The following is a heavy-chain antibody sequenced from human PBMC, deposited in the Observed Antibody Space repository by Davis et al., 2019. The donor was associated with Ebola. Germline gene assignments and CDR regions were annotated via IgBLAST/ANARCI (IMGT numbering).Heavy chain of an antibody. Sequence: AASVKVSCKASGGTFSSYAISWVRQAPGQGLEWMGGIIPIFGTANYAQKFQGRVTITADKSTSTAYMELSSLRSEDTAVYYCARADCSSTSCYVLGYYYYDMDVWGQGTTVTVSS. CDR3: ARADCSSTSCYVLGYYYYDMDV. CDR1: GGTFSSYA. CDR2: IIPIFGTA. J-gene: IGHJ6*02. D-gene: IGHD2-2*01. V-gene: IGHV1-69*06.